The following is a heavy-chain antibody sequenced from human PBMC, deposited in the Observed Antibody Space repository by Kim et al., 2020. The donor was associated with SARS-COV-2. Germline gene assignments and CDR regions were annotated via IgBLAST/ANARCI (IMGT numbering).Heavy chain of an antibody. D-gene: IGHD3-10*01. J-gene: IGHJ4*02. CDR3: ARLQTGFGETLDY. V-gene: IGHV5-51*01. Sequence: YSPSFQGQVTISADKSISTAYLQWSSLKASDTAMYYCARLQTGFGETLDYWGQGTLVTVSS.